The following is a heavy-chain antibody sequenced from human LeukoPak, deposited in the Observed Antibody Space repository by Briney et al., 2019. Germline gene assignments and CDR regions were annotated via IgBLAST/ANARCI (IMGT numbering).Heavy chain of an antibody. CDR3: ARRGGSGRAFDY. Sequence: SETLSLTCSVSGASISGGTYYWGWIRHPPGKGLEWIGSIYYTGSTYDNPSLKSRVTISVDTSKNQFSLKLSSVTAADTAVYYCARRGGSGRAFDYWGQGTLVTVSS. D-gene: IGHD1-26*01. V-gene: IGHV4-39*01. J-gene: IGHJ4*02. CDR2: IYYTGST. CDR1: GASISGGTYY.